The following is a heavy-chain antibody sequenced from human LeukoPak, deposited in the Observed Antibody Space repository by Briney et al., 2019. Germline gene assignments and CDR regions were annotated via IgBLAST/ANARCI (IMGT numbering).Heavy chain of an antibody. CDR3: ARDSYSGYDY. CDR1: GGSISSYY. D-gene: IGHD5-12*01. CDR2: IYTSGST. J-gene: IGHJ4*02. V-gene: IGHV4-4*07. Sequence: SETLSLTCTVSGGSISSYYWSWIQQPAGKGLEWIGCIYTSGSTNYNPSLKSRVTMSVDTSKNQFSLKLSSVTAADTAVYYCARDSYSGYDYWGQGTLVTVSS.